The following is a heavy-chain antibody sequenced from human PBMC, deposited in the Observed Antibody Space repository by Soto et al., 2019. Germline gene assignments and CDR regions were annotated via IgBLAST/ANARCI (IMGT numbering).Heavy chain of an antibody. J-gene: IGHJ6*02. CDR2: IYHSGST. Sequence: TLSLTCAVSGGSISSSNWWSWVRQPPGKGLEWIGEIYHSGSTYYNPSLKSRVTISVDTSKNQFSLKLSSVTAADTAVYYCARQTAIFGVPSYYYGMDVWGQGTTVTVSS. CDR1: GGSISSSNW. D-gene: IGHD3-3*01. CDR3: ARQTAIFGVPSYYYGMDV. V-gene: IGHV4-4*02.